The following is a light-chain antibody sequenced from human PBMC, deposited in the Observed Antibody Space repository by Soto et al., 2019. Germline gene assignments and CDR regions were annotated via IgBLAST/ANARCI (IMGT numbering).Light chain of an antibody. CDR3: QQYNSYSPTWT. Sequence: DIQMSQSPSTLSGSVGDRVTITCRASQTISSWLAWYQQKPGKAPKLLIYKASSLESGVPSRFSGSGSGTEFTLTISSLQPDDFATYYCQQYNSYSPTWTFGQGTMVDI. V-gene: IGKV1-5*03. CDR2: KAS. J-gene: IGKJ1*01. CDR1: QTISSW.